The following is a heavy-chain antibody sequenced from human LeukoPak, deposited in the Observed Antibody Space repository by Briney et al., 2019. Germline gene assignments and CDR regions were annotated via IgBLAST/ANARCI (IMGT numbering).Heavy chain of an antibody. D-gene: IGHD3-16*01. CDR2: ISGSGGST. J-gene: IGHJ4*02. Sequence: TGGSLRLSCAASGFTFSSYAMSWVRQAPGKGLEWVSAISGSGGSTYYADSVKGRFTISRDNSKNTLYLQMNSLRAEDTAVYYCAKDKSRLGEQKTLDYWGQGTLVTVSS. CDR1: GFTFSSYA. V-gene: IGHV3-23*01. CDR3: AKDKSRLGEQKTLDY.